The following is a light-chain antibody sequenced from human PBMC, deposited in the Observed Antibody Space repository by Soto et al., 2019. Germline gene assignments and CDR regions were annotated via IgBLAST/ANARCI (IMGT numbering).Light chain of an antibody. J-gene: IGLJ3*02. Sequence: QSVLTQPPSVSGAPGLRVTISCSGSSSNIGAGYDVHWYQQLPGAAPKLVIFGNRNRPSGVPERFSGSKSGTSASLAITGLQAEDEADYYCQAYDYSLTASVFGGGTKLTVL. CDR1: SSNIGAGYD. V-gene: IGLV1-40*01. CDR2: GNR. CDR3: QAYDYSLTASV.